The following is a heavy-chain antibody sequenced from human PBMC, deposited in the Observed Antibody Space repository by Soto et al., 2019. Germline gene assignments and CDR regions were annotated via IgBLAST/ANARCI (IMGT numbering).Heavy chain of an antibody. V-gene: IGHV3-72*01. CDR1: GFTFSDHY. D-gene: IGHD2-15*01. J-gene: IGHJ4*02. CDR2: IRNKANSYFT. CDR3: GRGRRVVPMSTVDY. Sequence: EVQLVESGGGLVQPGGSLRLSCAASGFTFSDHYMDWVCQAPGKGLEWVGRIRNKANSYFTQYAASVKGRFTISRDDSKNSLYLEMNSLKTADTAVYYCGRGRRVVPMSTVDYWGQGIMVTVSS.